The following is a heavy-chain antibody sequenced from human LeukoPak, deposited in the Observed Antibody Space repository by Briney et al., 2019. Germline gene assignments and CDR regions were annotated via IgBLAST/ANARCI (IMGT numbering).Heavy chain of an antibody. V-gene: IGHV3-48*03. Sequence: GGSLRLSCAAPGFTFSSYEMNWVRQAPGKGLEWVSYISSSGSTIYYADSVKGRFTISRDNAKNSLYLQMNSLRAEDTAVYYCARGAYCSSTSCYGYNWFDPWGQGTLVTVSS. CDR2: ISSSGSTI. CDR1: GFTFSSYE. J-gene: IGHJ5*02. D-gene: IGHD2-2*01. CDR3: ARGAYCSSTSCYGYNWFDP.